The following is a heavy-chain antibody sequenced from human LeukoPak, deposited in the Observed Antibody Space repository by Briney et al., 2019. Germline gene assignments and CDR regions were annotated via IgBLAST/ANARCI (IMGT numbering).Heavy chain of an antibody. CDR2: IFYSGTT. Sequence: SETLSLTCTVPGGSIRSTAYFWAWIRQPPGKGLEWIGDIFYSGTTNYNPSLKSRVTISIDTSKNQFSLKLSSVTAADTAVYYCASDQTQYFDFWGQGSLVTVSS. J-gene: IGHJ4*02. CDR1: GGSIRSTAYF. CDR3: ASDQTQYFDF. V-gene: IGHV4-39*07.